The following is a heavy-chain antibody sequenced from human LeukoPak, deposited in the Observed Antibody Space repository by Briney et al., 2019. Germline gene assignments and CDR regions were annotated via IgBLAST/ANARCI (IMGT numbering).Heavy chain of an antibody. CDR3: ARVLYDFWSGVDY. J-gene: IGHJ4*02. V-gene: IGHV3-30-3*01. Sequence: GGSLRLSCAASGFTFSSYAMHWVRQAPGKGLEWVAVISYDGSNKYYADSVKGRFTISRDNSKNTLYLQMNSLRAEDTAVYYCARVLYDFWSGVDYWGQGTLVTVSS. CDR2: ISYDGSNK. CDR1: GFTFSSYA. D-gene: IGHD3-3*01.